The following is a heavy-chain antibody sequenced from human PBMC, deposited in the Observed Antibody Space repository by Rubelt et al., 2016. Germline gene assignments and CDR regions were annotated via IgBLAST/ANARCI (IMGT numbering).Heavy chain of an antibody. CDR1: GGSISSSSYY. CDR3: ARRLYGGTFDY. CDR2: IYYSGST. D-gene: IGHD4-23*01. J-gene: IGHJ4*02. Sequence: QLQLQESGPGLVKPSETLSLTCTVSGGSISSSSYYWGWIRQPPGKGLEWIGSIYYSGSTYYNPSLKSRGTISVDTSKNQFSLKLSSVTAADTAVYYCARRLYGGTFDYWGQGTLVTVSS. V-gene: IGHV4-39*01.